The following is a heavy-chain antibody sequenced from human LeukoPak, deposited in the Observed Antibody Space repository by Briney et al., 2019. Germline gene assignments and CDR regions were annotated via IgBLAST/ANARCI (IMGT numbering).Heavy chain of an antibody. V-gene: IGHV3-23*01. Sequence: GGSLRLSCAASEFSISNSAMSWVRQAPGKGLEWVSLVIASSGSTFYADSVKGRFTISRDISRNTLYLQMNSLRAEDTAVYYCAKGAYDYIEMGYFDYWGQGTLVTVSS. J-gene: IGHJ4*02. CDR2: VIASSGST. D-gene: IGHD5-12*01. CDR1: EFSISNSA. CDR3: AKGAYDYIEMGYFDY.